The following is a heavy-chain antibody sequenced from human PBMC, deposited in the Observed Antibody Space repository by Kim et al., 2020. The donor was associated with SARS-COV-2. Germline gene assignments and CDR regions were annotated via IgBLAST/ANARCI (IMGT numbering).Heavy chain of an antibody. J-gene: IGHJ5*02. V-gene: IGHV4-59*09. CDR3: ARGGGWATANWFDP. D-gene: IGHD5-12*01. Sequence: PALKSRVTISVDTSKNQFSLKLSSVTAADTAVYYCARGGGWATANWFDPWGQGTLVTVSS.